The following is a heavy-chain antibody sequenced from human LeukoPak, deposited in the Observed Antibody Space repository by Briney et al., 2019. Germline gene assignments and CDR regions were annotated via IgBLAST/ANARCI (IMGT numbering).Heavy chain of an antibody. J-gene: IGHJ4*02. D-gene: IGHD7-27*01. V-gene: IGHV3-23*01. CDR1: GIMFSNCA. CDR3: AKVQFNWGPIDY. CDR2: IDGSGDKT. Sequence: GGSLRLSCAASGIMFSNCAIRWVRQVPGKGLEWVSSIDGSGDKTHYPDSVRVRFTVSRDNSKNTLYLQMNSLRVEDTATYFCAKVQFNWGPIDYWGQGTPVIISS.